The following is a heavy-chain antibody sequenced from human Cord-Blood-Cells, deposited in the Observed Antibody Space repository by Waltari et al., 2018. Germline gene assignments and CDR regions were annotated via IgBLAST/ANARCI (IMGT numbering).Heavy chain of an antibody. D-gene: IGHD6-6*01. CDR1: GGSFSGYY. CDR2: INHSGST. Sequence: QVQLQQWGAGLLKPSETLSLTCAVYGGSFSGYYWSWIRQPPGKGLEWIGEINHSGSTNYNPSLKRRVTISVDTSKNQFSLKLSSVTAADTAVYYCARAAEYSSSYYYYGMDVWGQGTTVTVSS. CDR3: ARAAEYSSSYYYYGMDV. V-gene: IGHV4-34*01. J-gene: IGHJ6*02.